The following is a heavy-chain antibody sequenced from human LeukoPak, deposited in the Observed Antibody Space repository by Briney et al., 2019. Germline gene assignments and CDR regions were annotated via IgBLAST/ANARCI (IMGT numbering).Heavy chain of an antibody. V-gene: IGHV1-2*04. CDR2: INPNSGGT. CDR3: ARGARITMVRGVIPLHY. J-gene: IGHJ4*02. CDR1: GYTFTGYY. D-gene: IGHD3-10*01. Sequence: ASVKVSCKASGYTFTGYYMHWVRQAPGQGLEWMGWINPNSGGTNYAQTFQGWVTMTRDTSISTAYMELSRLRSDDTAVYYCARGARITMVRGVIPLHYWGQGTLVTVSS.